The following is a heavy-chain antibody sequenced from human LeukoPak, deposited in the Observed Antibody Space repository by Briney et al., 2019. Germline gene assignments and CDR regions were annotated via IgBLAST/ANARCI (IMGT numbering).Heavy chain of an antibody. Sequence: GASVKVSCKASGYTFTSYDINWVRQATGRGLEWMAWMNPNSGNTGYAQKFQGRVTMTEDTSTDTAYMELSSLRSEDTAVYYCATGSPGWELPFAFDIWGQGTMVTVSS. V-gene: IGHV1-8*01. D-gene: IGHD1-26*01. CDR3: ATGSPGWELPFAFDI. CDR2: MNPNSGNT. CDR1: GYTFTSYD. J-gene: IGHJ3*02.